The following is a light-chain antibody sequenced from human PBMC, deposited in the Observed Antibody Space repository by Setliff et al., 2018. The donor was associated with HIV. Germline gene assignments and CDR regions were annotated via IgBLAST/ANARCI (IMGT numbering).Light chain of an antibody. CDR1: KLESKY. CDR3: HAWDSTTAV. CDR2: QDN. Sequence: SYELAQPPSVSVSPGQTVSITCSGDKLESKYVYWYRQNPGQSPVLVISQDNKRPSGIPERFSGFNSGNTAPLTISGTQAMDEADYFCHAWDSTTAVFGTGTKVTVL. J-gene: IGLJ1*01. V-gene: IGLV3-1*01.